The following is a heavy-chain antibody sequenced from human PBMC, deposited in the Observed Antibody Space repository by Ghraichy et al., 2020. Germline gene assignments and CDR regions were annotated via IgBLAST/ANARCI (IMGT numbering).Heavy chain of an antibody. CDR3: VRADYTVNYDGLNWFDP. D-gene: IGHD1-7*01. V-gene: IGHV3-21*01. Sequence: GESLNISCAASGFTFSSYYMNWVRQAPGKGLEWVSSISSSSSYIFYADSLKGRFTISRDNAKNSLYLQINSLGAEDPAVYYCVRADYTVNYDGLNWFDPWGQGTLVNVS. CDR1: GFTFSSYY. CDR2: ISSSSSYI. J-gene: IGHJ5*02.